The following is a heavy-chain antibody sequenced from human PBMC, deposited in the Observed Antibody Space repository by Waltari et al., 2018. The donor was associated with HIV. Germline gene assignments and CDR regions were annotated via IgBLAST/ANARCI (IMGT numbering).Heavy chain of an antibody. D-gene: IGHD6-19*01. V-gene: IGHV4-39*01. J-gene: IGHJ1*01. CDR2: NHYNSTT. CDR3: ARKGWLGGRYFQH. Sequence: QLQLRESGPGLVKPSGTLSLSCIVSGGAISRSIYFWGWIRQTPGKGLEWNGGNHYNSTTHYNPSLKSRVTISIDTSKNQFSLKVTSVTAADTAAYYCARKGWLGGRYFQHWGLGTLVTVSS. CDR1: GGAISRSIYF.